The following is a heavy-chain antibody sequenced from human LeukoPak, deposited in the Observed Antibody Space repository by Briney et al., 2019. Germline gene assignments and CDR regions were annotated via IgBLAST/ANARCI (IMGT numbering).Heavy chain of an antibody. J-gene: IGHJ4*02. CDR1: GFTFSSYA. V-gene: IGHV3-30-3*01. D-gene: IGHD6-19*01. CDR2: ISYDGSNK. CDR3: ASRQWLAGGYFDY. Sequence: GSLRLSCAASGFTFSSYAMHWVRQAPGKGLEWVAVISYDGSNKYYADSVKGRFTISRDNSKNTLYLQMNSLRAEDTAVYYCASRQWLAGGYFDYWGQGTLVTVSS.